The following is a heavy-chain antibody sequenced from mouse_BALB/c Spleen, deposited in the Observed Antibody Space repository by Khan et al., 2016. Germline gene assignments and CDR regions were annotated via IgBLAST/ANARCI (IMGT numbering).Heavy chain of an antibody. CDR3: TREGYFPY. D-gene: IGHD2-3*01. V-gene: IGHV14-3*02. CDR1: GFNIKDTY. J-gene: IGHJ2*01. Sequence: VQLQQSGAELVKPGASVKLSCTASGFNIKDTYMHWVKQRPEQGLEWIGRIDPANVNTKYDPKFQGKATITADTSSNTAYLHLISLTSVDTPVYYTTREGYFPYGGQGTTLTVSS. CDR2: IDPANVNT.